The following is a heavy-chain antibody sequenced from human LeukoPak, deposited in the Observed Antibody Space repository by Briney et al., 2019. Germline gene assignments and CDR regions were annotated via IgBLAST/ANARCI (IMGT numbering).Heavy chain of an antibody. D-gene: IGHD6-19*01. CDR1: GYTFTNHW. Sequence: GESLKISCKASGYTFTNHWISWVRQMPGKGLEWMGRIDPSDSYTNYSPSFQGHVTISTDKSINTAYLQWSSLKASDSAMYYCARQGITVAGVDFWGQGTLVTVSS. CDR2: IDPSDSYT. J-gene: IGHJ4*02. V-gene: IGHV5-10-1*01. CDR3: ARQGITVAGVDF.